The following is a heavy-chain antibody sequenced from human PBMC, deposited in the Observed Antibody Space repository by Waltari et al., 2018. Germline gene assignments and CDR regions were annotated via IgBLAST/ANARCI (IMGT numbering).Heavy chain of an antibody. CDR2: TYYRSKWYN. CDR3: ARGNYIAVAPDYYYYGMDV. CDR1: GDSVPSNSAA. J-gene: IGHJ6*02. Sequence: QVQLQQSGPGLVKPSQPLSLTCAISGDSVPSNSAAWNWIRQSPSRGLGWLGRTYYRSKWYNDYAVSVKSRITINPDTSKNQFSLQLNSVTPEDTAVYYCARGNYIAVAPDYYYYGMDVWGQGTTVTVSS. D-gene: IGHD6-19*01. V-gene: IGHV6-1*01.